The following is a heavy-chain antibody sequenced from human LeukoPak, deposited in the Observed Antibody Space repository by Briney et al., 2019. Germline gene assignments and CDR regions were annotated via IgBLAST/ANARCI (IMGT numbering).Heavy chain of an antibody. V-gene: IGHV1-69*04. J-gene: IGHJ4*02. CDR3: ARVPRYSSGWYFFDY. CDR2: IIPILGIA. Sequence: SVKVSCKASGGTFSSYAISWMRQAPGQGLEWMGRIIPILGIANYAQKFQGRVTITADKSTSTAYMELSSLRSEDTAVYYCARVPRYSSGWYFFDYWGQGTLVTVSS. CDR1: GGTFSSYA. D-gene: IGHD6-19*01.